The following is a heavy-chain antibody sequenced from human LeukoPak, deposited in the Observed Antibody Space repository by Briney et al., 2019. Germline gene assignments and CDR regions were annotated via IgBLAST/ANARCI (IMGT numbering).Heavy chain of an antibody. D-gene: IGHD4-17*01. CDR3: AKTGGDLNYYYYGMDV. CDR1: GFTLSSYA. V-gene: IGHV3-23*01. CDR2: ISGSGGST. Sequence: SLTLSCAASGFTLSSYAMSWVRQAPGDGLEWVSAISGSGGSTYYADAVKGRFTIYRDNSKNTLYLQMNSLRAEDTAVYYCAKTGGDLNYYYYGMDVWGQGTTVTVSS. J-gene: IGHJ6*02.